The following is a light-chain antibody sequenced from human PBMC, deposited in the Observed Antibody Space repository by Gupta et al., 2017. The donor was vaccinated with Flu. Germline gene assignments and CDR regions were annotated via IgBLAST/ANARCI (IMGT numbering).Light chain of an antibody. J-gene: IGKJ4*01. V-gene: IGKV3-11*01. CDR3: QQHTNWSPPA. CDR1: QIISDC. Sequence: ATLSVSPGERATLSCRASQIISDCESWYHQQPGQPTRLLLVDTSNRATGIPARMIGSGSGTACTLIISRRQAQDDAVEYCQQHTNWSPPAFGGGTKVEIK. CDR2: DTS.